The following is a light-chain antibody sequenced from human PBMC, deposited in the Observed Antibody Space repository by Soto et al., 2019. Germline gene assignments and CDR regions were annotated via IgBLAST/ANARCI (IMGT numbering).Light chain of an antibody. CDR1: QSVSSN. J-gene: IGKJ1*01. CDR2: GAS. V-gene: IGKV3-15*01. CDR3: QQYNNWPGT. Sequence: EIVMTQSPATLSVSPGERATLSCRASQSVSSNLAWYQQKPGQAPRLLIYGASTRATGIPARFSGSVSGTEFTLTISSLQSEDFAVYYCQQYNNWPGTFGQGTKV.